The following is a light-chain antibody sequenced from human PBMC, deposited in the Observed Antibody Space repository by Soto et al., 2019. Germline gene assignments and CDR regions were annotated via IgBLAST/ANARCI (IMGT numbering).Light chain of an antibody. V-gene: IGKV1-33*01. CDR2: DAS. CDR3: QHYGGVWT. Sequence: DFQMTQSPSSLSASVGDRFAITFQASQDISDYLNWYQQKPGKAPKVLIYDASSLESGVPSRFSGSGSATEFILTISSLQPDDFATYHCQHYGGVWTFGQGTKVDIK. CDR1: QDISDY. J-gene: IGKJ1*01.